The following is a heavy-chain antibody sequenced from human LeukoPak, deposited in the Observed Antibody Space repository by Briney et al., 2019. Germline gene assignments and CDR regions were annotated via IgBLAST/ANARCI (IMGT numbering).Heavy chain of an antibody. CDR2: FDPEDGET. D-gene: IGHD3-9*01. J-gene: IGHJ3*02. V-gene: IGHV1-24*01. CDR1: GYTLTELS. CDR3: ATGLLRYFDWFRRGPSDAFDI. Sequence: ASVKVSCEVSGYTLTELSMHWVRQAPGKGLEWMGGFDPEDGETIYAQKFQGRVTMTEDTSTDTAYMELSSLRSEDTAVYYCATGLLRYFDWFRRGPSDAFDIWGQGTTVTVSS.